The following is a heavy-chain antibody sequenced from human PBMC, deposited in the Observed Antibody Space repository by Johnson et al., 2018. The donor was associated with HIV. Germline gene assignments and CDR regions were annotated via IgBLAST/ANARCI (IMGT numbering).Heavy chain of an antibody. D-gene: IGHD3-10*01. Sequence: VQLVESGGGLIQPGGSLRLSCAASGFIVSSDYMSWVRQAPGKGLEWVAVISYDGSNKYYADSVKGRFTISRDNSKNTLYLQMNSLRAEDTAVYYCARDYHPRAKRSCFDIWGQGTMVTVSS. J-gene: IGHJ3*02. CDR1: GFIVSSDY. CDR3: ARDYHPRAKRSCFDI. CDR2: ISYDGSNK. V-gene: IGHV3-30-3*01.